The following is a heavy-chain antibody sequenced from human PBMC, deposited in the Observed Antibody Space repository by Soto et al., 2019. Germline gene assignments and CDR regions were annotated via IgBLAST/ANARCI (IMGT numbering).Heavy chain of an antibody. CDR1: GFTFSSYA. CDR2: ISGSGGST. J-gene: IGHJ5*02. Sequence: GGSLRLSCAASGFTFSSYAMSWVRQAPGKWLEWVSAISGSGGSTYYADSVKGRFTISRDNSKNTLYLQMNSLRAEDTAVYYCAKGSTCASQNWFDPWGQGXLVTVSS. CDR3: AKGSTCASQNWFDP. V-gene: IGHV3-23*01. D-gene: IGHD3-10*01.